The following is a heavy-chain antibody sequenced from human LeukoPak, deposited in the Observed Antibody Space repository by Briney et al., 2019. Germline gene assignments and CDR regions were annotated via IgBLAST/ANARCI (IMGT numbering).Heavy chain of an antibody. Sequence: GASVKVSCKASGYTFTGYFMHWVRQAPGQGLEWMGWINPNSGGTNYAQKFQGRVTMTRDTSISTAYMELSRLRSDDTAVYYCARGGPNDYGDSRFDFQHWGQGTLVTVSS. D-gene: IGHD4-17*01. J-gene: IGHJ1*01. V-gene: IGHV1-2*02. CDR3: ARGGPNDYGDSRFDFQH. CDR1: GYTFTGYF. CDR2: INPNSGGT.